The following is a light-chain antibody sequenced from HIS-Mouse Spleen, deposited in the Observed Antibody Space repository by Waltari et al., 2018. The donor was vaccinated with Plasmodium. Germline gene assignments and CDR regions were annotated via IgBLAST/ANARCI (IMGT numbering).Light chain of an antibody. CDR1: VLATKY. CDR3: YSAADNNRV. V-gene: IGLV3-27*01. Sequence: SYELTQPSSVSVSPGQTARITCSGDVLATKYARWFQQKPGQAPLLVSYKDSERPSGIPERCSGSSSGTTVTLTISGAQVEDEADYYCYSAADNNRVFGGGTKLTVL. CDR2: KDS. J-gene: IGLJ3*02.